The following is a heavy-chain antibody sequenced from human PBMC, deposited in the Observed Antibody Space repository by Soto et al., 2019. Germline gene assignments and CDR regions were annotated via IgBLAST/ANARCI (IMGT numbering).Heavy chain of an antibody. D-gene: IGHD2-2*01. CDR1: GGSFSGYY. J-gene: IGHJ5*02. CDR3: ASGSIVVVPAARHNWFDP. Sequence: SETLSLTCAVNGGSFSGYYWSWIRQPPGKGLEWIGEINHSGSTNYNPSLKSRVTISVDTSKNQFSLKLSSVTAADTAVYYCASGSIVVVPAARHNWFDPWGQGTLVTVSS. CDR2: INHSGST. V-gene: IGHV4-34*01.